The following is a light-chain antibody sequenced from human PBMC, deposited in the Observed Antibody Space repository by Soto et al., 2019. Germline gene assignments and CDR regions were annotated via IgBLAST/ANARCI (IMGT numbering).Light chain of an antibody. CDR3: SSYTSSSTRV. CDR2: EVS. Sequence: QSALTQPPSASGSPGQSVTISCTGTSRDVGGYNYVSWYQQHPGKAPKLMIYEVSNRPSGVSNRFSGSKSGNTASLTISGLQAEDEADYYCSSYTSSSTRVFGGGTKVTVL. J-gene: IGLJ2*01. V-gene: IGLV2-14*01. CDR1: SRDVGGYNY.